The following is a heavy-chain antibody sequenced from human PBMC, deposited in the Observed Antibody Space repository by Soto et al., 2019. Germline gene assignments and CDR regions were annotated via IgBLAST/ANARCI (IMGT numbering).Heavy chain of an antibody. D-gene: IGHD6-13*01. CDR1: GFTPTTTP. J-gene: IGHJ6*02. Sequence: PGGSLRLSFAGSGFTPTTTPLSWVRQPPGKGLEWVTTISGTASRTYYVDSVKGRFFISRDTSKNQFSLKLTSVTAADTAVYYCARDRRVSNSWSPGDYYSYGMDVWGQGTTVTVSS. CDR3: ARDRRVSNSWSPGDYYSYGMDV. V-gene: IGHV3-23*01. CDR2: ISGTASRT.